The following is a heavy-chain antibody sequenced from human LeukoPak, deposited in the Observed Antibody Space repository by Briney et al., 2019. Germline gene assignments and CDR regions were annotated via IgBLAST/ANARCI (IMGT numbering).Heavy chain of an antibody. D-gene: IGHD2-2*01. CDR2: IYYSGST. CDR3: AREGYTVVPAAILPAHFDYMDV. J-gene: IGHJ6*03. Sequence: SSDTLSLTCTVSGGSISSHYWSWIRQPPGKGLEWIGYIYYSGSTNYNPSLKSRVTISLDTSKNQFSLKLRSVAAADTALYYCAREGYTVVPAAILPAHFDYMDVWGKGKTVTVSS. V-gene: IGHV4-59*11. CDR1: GGSISSHY.